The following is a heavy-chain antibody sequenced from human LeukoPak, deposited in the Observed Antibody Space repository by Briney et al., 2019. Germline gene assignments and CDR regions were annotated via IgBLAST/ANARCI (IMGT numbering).Heavy chain of an antibody. V-gene: IGHV4-59*01. CDR2: IYHSRNT. D-gene: IGHD6-13*01. CDR1: VDSLSRYY. Sequence: SETLSLTCTLSVDSLSRYYSSCIPHPPGKGLECIGYIYHSRNTNYNPPLKSRVNIPQETSKNQFSLKLNSLTAAHTTRYFCAKSYSSSWPFFHYWGQGTLVTVSS. CDR3: AKSYSSSWPFFHY. J-gene: IGHJ4*02.